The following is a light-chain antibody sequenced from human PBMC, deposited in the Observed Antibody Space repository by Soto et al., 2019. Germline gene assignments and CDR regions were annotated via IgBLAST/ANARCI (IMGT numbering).Light chain of an antibody. V-gene: IGKV3-20*01. Sequence: EIVLTQSPGTLSLSPGERATLSCRASQSVSSSYLAWYQQKPGQAPRLLIYGASSRATGIPDRFSGSGSGTDFTLTISRLEPEDFAVYVCQQYGSSPYTFGQGTKLEIK. CDR1: QSVSSSY. CDR3: QQYGSSPYT. J-gene: IGKJ2*01. CDR2: GAS.